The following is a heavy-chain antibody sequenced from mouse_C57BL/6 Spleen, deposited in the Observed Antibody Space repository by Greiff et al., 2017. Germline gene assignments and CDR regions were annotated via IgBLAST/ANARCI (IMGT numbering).Heavy chain of an antibody. CDR3: ARHGYYDYWYFDV. J-gene: IGHJ1*03. Sequence: EVKLVESGGDLVKPGGSLKLSCAASGFTFSSYGMSWVRQTPDKRLEWVATISSGGSYTYYPDSVKGRFTISRNNAKNTLYLQMSSLKSEDTAMYYCARHGYYDYWYFDVWGTGTTVTVSS. CDR2: ISSGGSYT. V-gene: IGHV5-6*01. CDR1: GFTFSSYG. D-gene: IGHD2-3*01.